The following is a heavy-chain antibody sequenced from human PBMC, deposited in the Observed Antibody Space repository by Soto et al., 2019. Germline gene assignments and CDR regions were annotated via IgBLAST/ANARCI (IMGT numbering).Heavy chain of an antibody. D-gene: IGHD1-26*01. CDR2: IDPSDSYT. Sequence: GESLKLSCKGSGDSFTSYWISWVRQMPGKGLEWMGRIDPSDSYTNYSPSFQGHVTISADKSISTAYLQWSSLKASDTAMYYCATETKGYGAHDAFDIWGQGTMVTV. J-gene: IGHJ3*02. CDR1: GDSFTSYW. CDR3: ATETKGYGAHDAFDI. V-gene: IGHV5-10-1*01.